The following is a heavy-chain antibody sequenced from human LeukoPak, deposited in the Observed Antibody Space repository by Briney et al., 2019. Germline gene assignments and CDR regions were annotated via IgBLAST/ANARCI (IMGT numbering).Heavy chain of an antibody. D-gene: IGHD3-10*01. CDR1: GFTFSSYA. CDR2: ISSNGGST. CDR3: ARDGIWFGDY. V-gene: IGHV3-64*01. J-gene: IGHJ4*02. Sequence: RTGGSPRLSCAASGFTFSSYAMHWVRQAPGKGLEYVTAISSNGGSTYYANSVKGRFTISRDNSKNTLYLQMGSLRAEDMAVYYCARDGIWFGDYWGQGTLVTVSS.